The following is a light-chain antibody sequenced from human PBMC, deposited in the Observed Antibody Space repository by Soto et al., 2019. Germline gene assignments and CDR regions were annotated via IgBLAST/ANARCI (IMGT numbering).Light chain of an antibody. CDR1: STDFVSYNR. CDR3: SLYTSENTYV. Sequence: GSPGQSVTISCTGTSTDFVSYNRVSWYQQPPGTAPKLIIYEASNRPSGVPDRFSGSKSGNTASLTISGLQAADEADYYCSLYTSENTYVFGTGTKVTV. V-gene: IGLV2-18*01. CDR2: EAS. J-gene: IGLJ1*01.